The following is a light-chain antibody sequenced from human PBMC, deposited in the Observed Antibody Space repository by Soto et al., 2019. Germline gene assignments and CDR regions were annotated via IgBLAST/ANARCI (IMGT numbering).Light chain of an antibody. V-gene: IGLV2-11*01. J-gene: IGLJ2*01. CDR3: CSYAGSYTFV. CDR2: DVS. Sequence: QSALTQPRSVSGSPGQSVTLSCTGTSSDVGGYNHVSWYQQHPGKAPKYMIYDVSKRPSGVPDRFSGSKSGNTASLTISGLQAEDESDYYCCSYAGSYTFVFGGGTKLTVL. CDR1: SSDVGGYNH.